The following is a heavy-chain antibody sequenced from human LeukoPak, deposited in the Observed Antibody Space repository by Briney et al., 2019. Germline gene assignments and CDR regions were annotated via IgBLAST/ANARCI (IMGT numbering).Heavy chain of an antibody. CDR3: AELGITMIGGV. V-gene: IGHV3-48*01. CDR1: GFTFSTYS. Sequence: GGSLRLSCAASGFTFSTYSINWVRQAPRKGLEWVSYISSDSSTIYYADSLKGRFTISRDNAKNSLSLLMNSLRAEDTAVYYCAELGITMIGGVWGKGTTVTISS. D-gene: IGHD3-10*02. CDR2: ISSDSSTI. J-gene: IGHJ6*04.